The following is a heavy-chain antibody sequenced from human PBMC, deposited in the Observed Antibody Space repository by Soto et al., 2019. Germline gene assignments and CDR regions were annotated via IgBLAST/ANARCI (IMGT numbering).Heavy chain of an antibody. Sequence: QVQLVQSGAEEKKPGASVKVSCKASGYTFTSYDMHWVRQAPGQRLEWMGWINAGNGNREYSQKFQGRVTITRDTSASTAYMGLSSLRSEDTAVFYCARRIVVVTALDYWGQGTLVTVSS. CDR3: ARRIVVVTALDY. CDR1: GYTFTSYD. J-gene: IGHJ4*02. V-gene: IGHV1-3*05. CDR2: INAGNGNR. D-gene: IGHD2-21*02.